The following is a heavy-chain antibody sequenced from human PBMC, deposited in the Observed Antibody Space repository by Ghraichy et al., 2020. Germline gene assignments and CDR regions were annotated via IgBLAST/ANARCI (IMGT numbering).Heavy chain of an antibody. CDR2: ISKDGDNK. CDR1: GITFRSYG. Sequence: GESLNISCATSGITFRSYGMHWVGQAPGKGLEWVAVISKDGDNKQYADSVKGRFTISRDDSKDTLYLQMNSLRVADSAVYYCARGREWQWLAIDYWGQGTLVTVSS. V-gene: IGHV3-30*03. J-gene: IGHJ4*02. CDR3: ARGREWQWLAIDY. D-gene: IGHD6-19*01.